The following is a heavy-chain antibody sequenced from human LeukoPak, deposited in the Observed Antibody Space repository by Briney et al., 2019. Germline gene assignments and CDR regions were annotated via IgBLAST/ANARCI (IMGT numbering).Heavy chain of an antibody. V-gene: IGHV3-66*04. Sequence: PGGSLRLSCAASGFTASSTSIIWVRQAPGKGLECVSYIRGDTSTEYAEYVRGRFTISRDDAKNTVYLQMNSLRVEDTSVYYCARRRGGYGDGDFDYRGQGTLVTVSS. D-gene: IGHD4-17*01. CDR2: IRGDTST. J-gene: IGHJ4*02. CDR3: ARRRGGYGDGDFDY. CDR1: GFTASSTS.